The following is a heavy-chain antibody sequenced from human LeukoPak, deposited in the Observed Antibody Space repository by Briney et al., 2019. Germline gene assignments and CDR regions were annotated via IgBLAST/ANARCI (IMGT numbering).Heavy chain of an antibody. J-gene: IGHJ4*02. Sequence: GSLRLSCAASGGSISSYYWSWIRQPAGKGLEWVGRIYTSGSTNYNPSLKSRVTMSVDTSKNQFSLKLSSVTAADTAVYYCASGSGSHDYWGQGTLVTVSS. CDR1: GGSISSYY. D-gene: IGHD1-26*01. CDR3: ASGSGSHDY. V-gene: IGHV4-4*07. CDR2: IYTSGST.